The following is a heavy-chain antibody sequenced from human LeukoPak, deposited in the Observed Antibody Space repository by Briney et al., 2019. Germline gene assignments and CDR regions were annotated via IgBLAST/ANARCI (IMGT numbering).Heavy chain of an antibody. CDR2: MKQDGSEK. Sequence: PGGSLRLSCAASGFTFSSYWMSWVRHAPGKGLEWMANMKQDGSEKYYVDSVKGRFTISRDNAKNSLYLQMNSLRAEDTAVNYCARTNDFWSGYYQYYFDYWGQGTLVTVSS. J-gene: IGHJ4*02. D-gene: IGHD3-3*01. CDR3: ARTNDFWSGYYQYYFDY. CDR1: GFTFSSYW. V-gene: IGHV3-7*01.